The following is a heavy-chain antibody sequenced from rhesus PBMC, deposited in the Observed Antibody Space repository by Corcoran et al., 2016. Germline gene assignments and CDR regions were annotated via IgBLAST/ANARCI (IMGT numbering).Heavy chain of an antibody. CDR1: GFSLSNSGMG. CDR3: ARAGYSYSYAFDY. Sequence: QVTLKESGPALVKPTQTLTLTCTFSGFSLSNSGMGVGWSRQPQGKALEWLASIYWGDDKYYITSLTSRLTISKDTSKNQVVLTMTNMDPVDTATYYCARAGYSYSYAFDYWGQGVLVTVSS. CDR2: IYWGDDK. D-gene: IGHD5-12*01. J-gene: IGHJ4*01. V-gene: IGHV2S1*01.